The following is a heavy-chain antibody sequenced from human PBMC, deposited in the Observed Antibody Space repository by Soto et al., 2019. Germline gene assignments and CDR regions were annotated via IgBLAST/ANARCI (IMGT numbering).Heavy chain of an antibody. D-gene: IGHD2-15*01. CDR2: ISSSSSTI. V-gene: IGHV3-48*02. CDR3: ARDRGWGELGYCSGGSCYNDY. J-gene: IGHJ4*02. CDR1: GFTFSSYS. Sequence: EVQLVESGGGLVQPGGSLRLSCAASGFTFSSYSMNWVRQAPGKGLEWVSYISSSSSTIYYADSVKSRFTISRDNAKNSLYLQMNSLRDEDTAVYYCARDRGWGELGYCSGGSCYNDYWGQGTLVTVSS.